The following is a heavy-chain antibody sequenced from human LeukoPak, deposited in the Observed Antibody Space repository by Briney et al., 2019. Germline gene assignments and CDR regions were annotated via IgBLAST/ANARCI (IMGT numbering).Heavy chain of an antibody. D-gene: IGHD5-18*01. CDR3: ARDPGYSYGIN. V-gene: IGHV3-23*01. CDR2: ISGSGGST. J-gene: IGHJ4*02. Sequence: GGSLRLSCAASGFTFSTYVVNWVRQAPGKGLQWVSTISGSGGSTYYADSVKGRFTISRDNAKNSLYLQMNSLRAEDTAVYYCARDPGYSYGINWGQGTLVTVSS. CDR1: GFTFSTYV.